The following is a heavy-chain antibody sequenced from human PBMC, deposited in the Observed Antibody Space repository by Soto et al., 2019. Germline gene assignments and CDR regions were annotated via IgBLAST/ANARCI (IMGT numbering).Heavy chain of an antibody. CDR1: GASFRSSPYC. J-gene: IGHJ4*02. CDR3: ASTRMIVALFDY. V-gene: IGHV4-61*05. CDR2: IYYSGST. Sequence: SETLSLTCTVSGASFRSSPYCWGWHHQPPGKGLEWIGYIYYSGSTNYNPSLKSRVTISEDTSKNQFSLKLSSVTAADTAVYYCASTRMIVALFDYWGQGTLVTVPQ. D-gene: IGHD3-22*01.